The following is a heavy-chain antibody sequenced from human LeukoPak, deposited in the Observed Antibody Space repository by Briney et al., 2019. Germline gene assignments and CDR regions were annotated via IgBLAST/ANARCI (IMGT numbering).Heavy chain of an antibody. D-gene: IGHD2-8*02. Sequence: GGSLRLSCAASGFTFSSYAMTWVRQAPGRGLEWVSTICGSGGSTYYADSVKGRFTISRDNSKNTLYLQMNSLRAEDTAVYYCAKEDPSQTILGPLDYWGQGTLVTVSS. CDR3: AKEDPSQTILGPLDY. J-gene: IGHJ4*02. CDR1: GFTFSSYA. V-gene: IGHV3-23*01. CDR2: ICGSGGST.